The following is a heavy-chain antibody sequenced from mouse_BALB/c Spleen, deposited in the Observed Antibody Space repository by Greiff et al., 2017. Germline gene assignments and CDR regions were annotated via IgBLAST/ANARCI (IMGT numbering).Heavy chain of an antibody. CDR2: ISSGSSTI. CDR1: GFTFSSFG. V-gene: IGHV5-17*02. CDR3: ARWGDDYYAMDY. J-gene: IGHJ4*01. Sequence: EVKLVESGGGLVQPGGSRKLSCAASGFTFSSFGMHWVRQAPEKGLEWVAYISSGSSTIYYADTVKGRFTISRDNPKNTLFLQMTSLRSEDTAMYYCARWGDDYYAMDYWGQGTSVTVSS.